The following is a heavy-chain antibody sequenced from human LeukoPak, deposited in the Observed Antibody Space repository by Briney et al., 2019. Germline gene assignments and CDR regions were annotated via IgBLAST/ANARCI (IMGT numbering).Heavy chain of an antibody. V-gene: IGHV3-23*01. CDR1: GFTFSSFA. J-gene: IGHJ3*02. D-gene: IGHD1-26*01. CDR3: AKLGVGTTRRWDDAFDI. Sequence: QTGGSLRLSCAASGFTFSSFAMSSVRQAPGKGLEWVSTISGSGTGTYYADSVKGRFTISRDNSKNTLYLQMNSLRAEDPAVYYCAKLGVGTTRRWDDAFDIWGLGTMATVSS. CDR2: ISGSGTGT.